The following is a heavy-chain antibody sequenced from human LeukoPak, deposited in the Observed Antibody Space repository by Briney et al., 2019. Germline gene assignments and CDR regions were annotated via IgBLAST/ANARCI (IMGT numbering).Heavy chain of an antibody. Sequence: GGSLRLSCAASGFSFNIYTMSWVRQAPGKGLERVSSISSTGSYIYYADSVRGRFTISRDNAKNSLYLQMSRLRAEDTALYYCARSLGSSTCSGVECGFDIWGQGTMVTVSS. V-gene: IGHV3-21*01. CDR2: ISSTGSYI. J-gene: IGHJ3*02. CDR1: GFSFNIYT. CDR3: ARSLGSSTCSGVECGFDI. D-gene: IGHD2-2*01.